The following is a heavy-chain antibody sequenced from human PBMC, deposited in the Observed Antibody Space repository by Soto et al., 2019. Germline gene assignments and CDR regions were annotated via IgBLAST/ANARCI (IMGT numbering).Heavy chain of an antibody. D-gene: IGHD6-13*01. V-gene: IGHV4-34*01. CDR1: GGSFSGHY. CDR2: LNHSGST. CDR3: ARVGALGSSSCFDY. Sequence: QVQLQQWGAGLLKPSETLSLTCAVSGGSFSGHYWSWIRQPPGKGLAWIGELNHSGSTNYNPSLKRRATISVDTSKNPFSLKRSSVTAADTAVYFCARVGALGSSSCFDYWGQGTLVTVSS. J-gene: IGHJ4*02.